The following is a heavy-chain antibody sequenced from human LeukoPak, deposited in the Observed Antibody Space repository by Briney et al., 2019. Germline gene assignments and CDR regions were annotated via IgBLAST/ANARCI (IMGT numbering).Heavy chain of an antibody. CDR2: FDPEDGET. Sequence: GASVKVSCKASGGTFSSYAISWVRQAPGQGLEWMGGFDPEDGETIYAQKFQGSVTMTEDTSTDTAYMELSSLRSEDTAVYYCATPVTTNAFDIWGQGTMVTVSS. J-gene: IGHJ3*02. D-gene: IGHD4-17*01. CDR1: GGTFSSYA. V-gene: IGHV1-24*01. CDR3: ATPVTTNAFDI.